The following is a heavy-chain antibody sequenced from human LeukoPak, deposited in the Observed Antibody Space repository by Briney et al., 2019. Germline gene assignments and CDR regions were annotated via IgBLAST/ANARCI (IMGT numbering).Heavy chain of an antibody. CDR1: GGTFSSYA. D-gene: IGHD3-22*01. V-gene: IGHV1-69*05. CDR2: IIPIFGTA. J-gene: IGHJ4*02. Sequence: SVKVSCKASGGTFSSYAISWVRQAPGQGLEWMGGIIPIFGTANYAQKFQGRVTITTDESTSPAYMELSSLRAEDTAVYYCARGPLPMAYYDSRCYVFLDYWGQGTLVTVSS. CDR3: ARGPLPMAYYDSRCYVFLDY.